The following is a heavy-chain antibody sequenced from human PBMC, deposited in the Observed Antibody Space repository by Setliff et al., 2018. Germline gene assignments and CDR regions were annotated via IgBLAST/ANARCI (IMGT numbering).Heavy chain of an antibody. CDR2: MYHSGSV. CDR1: GYSISSGYY. J-gene: IGHJ5*02. CDR3: ARNWHWGFDP. V-gene: IGHV4-38-2*02. D-gene: IGHD1-7*01. Sequence: PSETLSLTCTVSGYSISSGYYWGWIRQPPGKGLEWIGNMYHSGSVYYNPSLKSRVTISVDTSKNQFSLKATSVTAADTAVYYCARNWHWGFDPWGRGALVTVSS.